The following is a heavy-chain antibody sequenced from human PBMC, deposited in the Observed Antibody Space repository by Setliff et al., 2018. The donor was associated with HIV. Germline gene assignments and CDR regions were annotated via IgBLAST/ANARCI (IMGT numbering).Heavy chain of an antibody. CDR1: GFTFTDYW. CDR3: ARGRPTGYFDC. D-gene: IGHD1-1*01. V-gene: IGHV3-74*01. CDR2: INVDGSSI. J-gene: IGHJ4*02. Sequence: PGGSLRLSCAASGFTFTDYWMHWARQVPGQGLVWVSRINVDGSSISYADSVKGRFTISRDNAKNSLYLQMNSLRGEDTAVYYCARGRPTGYFDCWGQGTLVTVSS.